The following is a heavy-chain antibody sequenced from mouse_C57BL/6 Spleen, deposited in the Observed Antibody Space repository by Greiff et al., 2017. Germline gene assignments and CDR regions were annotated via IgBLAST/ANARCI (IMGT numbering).Heavy chain of an antibody. D-gene: IGHD2-1*01. CDR1: GYSFTGYY. V-gene: IGHV1-31*01. CDR3: ARSGGNLYYYVY. J-gene: IGHJ2*01. Sequence: EVQLQQSGPELVKPGASVKISCKASGYSFTGYYMHWVKQSHGNILDWIGYIYPYNGVSSYNQKFKGKSTLTVDKSSSTAYMELCSLISRDSAVYYGARSGGNLYYYVYGGQGTILTVSS. CDR2: IYPYNGVS.